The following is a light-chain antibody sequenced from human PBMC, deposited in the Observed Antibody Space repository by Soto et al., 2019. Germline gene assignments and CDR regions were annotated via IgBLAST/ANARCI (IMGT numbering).Light chain of an antibody. Sequence: EMVMTQSPATLSLSPGERATLSCRASQSVSGFLAWYQQKPGQAPRLLIYDGSNRATGIPARFSGSGSGTDFTLTISSLEPEDFAVYHCQQRSNWPGTFGPGTKVDIK. CDR3: QQRSNWPGT. CDR2: DGS. CDR1: QSVSGF. V-gene: IGKV3-11*01. J-gene: IGKJ3*01.